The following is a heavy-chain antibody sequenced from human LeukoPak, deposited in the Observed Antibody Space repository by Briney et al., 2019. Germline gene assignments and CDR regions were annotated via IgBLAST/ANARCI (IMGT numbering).Heavy chain of an antibody. V-gene: IGHV3-7*01. CDR1: GFTFSNYW. J-gene: IGHJ4*01. Sequence: GGSLRPSCAASGFTFSNYWMSWGRQAPGKGLEWVAIIKQDGSEKYYVDSVKGRFTISRDNAKNSLYLQMNSLRAEDTAVYYCARGRGNDYWGQGTLVTVSS. CDR3: ARGRGNDY. D-gene: IGHD3-10*01. CDR2: IKQDGSEK.